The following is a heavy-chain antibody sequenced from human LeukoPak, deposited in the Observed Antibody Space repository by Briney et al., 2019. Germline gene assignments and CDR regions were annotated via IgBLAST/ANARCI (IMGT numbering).Heavy chain of an antibody. CDR3: ARGGYYYDSSGYICELDY. V-gene: IGHV3-64*01. CDR2: ISSNGGST. D-gene: IGHD3-22*01. CDR1: GFTFSSYA. Sequence: PGGSLRLSCAASGFTFSSYAMHWVRQAPGKGLEYVSAISSNGGSTYYANSVKGRFTISRDNSKNTLYLQMGSLRAEDMAVYYCARGGYYYDSSGYICELDYWGQGTLVSVSS. J-gene: IGHJ4*02.